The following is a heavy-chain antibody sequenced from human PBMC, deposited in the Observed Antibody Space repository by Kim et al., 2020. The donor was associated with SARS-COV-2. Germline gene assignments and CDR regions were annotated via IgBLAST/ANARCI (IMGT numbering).Heavy chain of an antibody. D-gene: IGHD1-7*01. Sequence: GGSLRLSCAASGFNFNQFGLYWVRQAPGKGLEWVAVVSFDGSETYYADSVKGRFIISRDTAKNTLYLQMNSLRPEDTAVYYCAKDVEALELELRGFDYWG. J-gene: IGHJ4*01. CDR1: GFNFNQFG. CDR3: AKDVEALELELRGFDY. CDR2: VSFDGSET. V-gene: IGHV3-30*18.